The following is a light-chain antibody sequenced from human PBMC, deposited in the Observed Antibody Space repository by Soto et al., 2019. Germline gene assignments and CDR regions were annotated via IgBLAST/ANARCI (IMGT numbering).Light chain of an antibody. Sequence: EIVLTQSPSTLSLSTGERATLSCRASQFLSSYLAWYQQIPGQPPRLLIYDTSNRVTGIPARFSGSRSGTDFTLTISSLEPEDFAVYFCHQRNKFGQGTRLETK. CDR1: QFLSSY. CDR2: DTS. CDR3: HQRNK. J-gene: IGKJ5*01. V-gene: IGKV3-11*01.